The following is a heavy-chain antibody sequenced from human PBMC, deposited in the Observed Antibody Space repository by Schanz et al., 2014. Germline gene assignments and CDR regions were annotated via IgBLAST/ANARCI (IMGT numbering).Heavy chain of an antibody. CDR2: ICSSGNTI. Sequence: VQLLQFGGGVVQPGRSLRLSCAASEFTFSSYKMNWVRQAPGKGLEWVSYICSSGNTIYYADSVKGRFTISRDNAKNSLYLQMNSLRAEDTAVFYCARDTSYAMDVWGQGTTVTVSS. CDR3: ARDTSYAMDV. V-gene: IGHV3-48*03. CDR1: EFTFSSYK. J-gene: IGHJ6*02.